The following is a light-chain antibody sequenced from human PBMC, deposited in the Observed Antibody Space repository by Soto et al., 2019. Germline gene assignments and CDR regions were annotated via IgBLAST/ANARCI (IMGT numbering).Light chain of an antibody. J-gene: IGLJ1*01. CDR1: SSDIGLYNY. Sequence: QSALSQPASMSGCPGQSITIPCTGASSDIGLYNYVSWYQHHPGKAPKLLISEVNVRPSGLSDRFSASKAGNTASLTISGLQPEDEAYYYCSSLSTTSTPIVFGSGTKVTVL. CDR2: EVN. CDR3: SSLSTTSTPIV. V-gene: IGLV2-14*01.